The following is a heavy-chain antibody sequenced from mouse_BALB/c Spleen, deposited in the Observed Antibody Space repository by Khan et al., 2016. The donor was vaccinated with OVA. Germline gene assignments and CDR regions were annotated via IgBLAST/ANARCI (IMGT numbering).Heavy chain of an antibody. CDR2: ISGDSNTI. CDR3: ETSYCYGYYFDY. Sequence: EVELVESGGGLVQPGGSRKLSCAASGFTFNSYGMHWVRQAPEKGLEWVAYISGDSNTIYYTDTVKGRFTISRDNPKNTLFLQMTSLMSEDTAMYYCETSYCYGYYFDYWGPGTTLTVS. J-gene: IGHJ2*01. D-gene: IGHD1-1*01. V-gene: IGHV5-17*02. CDR1: GFTFNSYG.